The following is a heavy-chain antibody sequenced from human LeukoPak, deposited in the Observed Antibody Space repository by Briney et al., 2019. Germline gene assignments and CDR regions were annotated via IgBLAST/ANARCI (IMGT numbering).Heavy chain of an antibody. CDR1: GFTFSSYA. CDR3: AKDPTIVVVPVAQFDY. D-gene: IGHD2-2*01. Sequence: PGGSLRLSCAASGFTFSSYAMSWVRQAPGKGLEWVSAISCSGGSTYYADSVKGRFTISRDNSKNTLYLHMNSLRAEDTAIYYCAKDPTIVVVPVAQFDYWGQGTLVTVSS. CDR2: ISCSGGST. V-gene: IGHV3-23*01. J-gene: IGHJ4*02.